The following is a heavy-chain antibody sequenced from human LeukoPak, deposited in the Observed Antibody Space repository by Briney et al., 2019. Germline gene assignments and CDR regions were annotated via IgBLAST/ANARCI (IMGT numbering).Heavy chain of an antibody. CDR3: ATMGSGSYFNY. CDR2: INQSGST. J-gene: IGHJ4*02. V-gene: IGHV4-34*01. Sequence: SQTLSLTCAVYGGSFSGYYWSWIRQSPGEGLEWIGEINQSGSTKYNPSLKSRVTISVDTSKNQFSLKLSSVTAADTAVYYCATMGSGSYFNYWGQGSLVTVSS. CDR1: GGSFSGYY. D-gene: IGHD1-26*01.